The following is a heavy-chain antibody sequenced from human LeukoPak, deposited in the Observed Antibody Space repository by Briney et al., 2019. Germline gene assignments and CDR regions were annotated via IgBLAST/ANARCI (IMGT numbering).Heavy chain of an antibody. J-gene: IGHJ5*02. CDR1: GGSFSGYY. CDR3: ATVALTGWTFDP. CDR2: INHSGST. V-gene: IGHV4-34*01. Sequence: SETLSLTCAVYGGSFSGYYWAWIRQPPGEGLEWIGEINHSGSTTYNPSLKSRVTISVDTSKNQFSLKLSSVTAADTAIYYCATVALTGWTFDPWGQGTLVTVSS. D-gene: IGHD7-27*01.